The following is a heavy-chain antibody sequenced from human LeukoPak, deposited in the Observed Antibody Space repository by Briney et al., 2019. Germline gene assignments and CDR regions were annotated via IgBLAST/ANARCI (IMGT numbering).Heavy chain of an antibody. D-gene: IGHD3-22*01. CDR3: AKMASYYYDSSGYFDL. CDR1: GFTFSSYG. J-gene: IGHJ2*01. V-gene: IGHV3-23*01. CDR2: ITGSGGST. Sequence: GGSLRLSCAASGFTFSSYGMSWVRQAPGKGLEWVSAITGSGGSTYYADSVEGRFTISRDNSKNTLYLQMNSLRAEDTAVYYCAKMASYYYDSSGYFDLWGRGTLVTVSS.